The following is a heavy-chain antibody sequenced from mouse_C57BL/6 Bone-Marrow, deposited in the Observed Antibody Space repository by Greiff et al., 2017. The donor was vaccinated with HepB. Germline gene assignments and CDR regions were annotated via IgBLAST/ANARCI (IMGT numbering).Heavy chain of an antibody. D-gene: IGHD2-4*01. J-gene: IGHJ4*01. CDR2: IYPRSGNT. Sequence: VKLMESGAELARPGASVKLSCKASGYTFTSYGISWVKQRTGQGLEWIGEIYPRSGNTYYNEKFKGKATLTADKSSSTAYMELRSLTSEDSAVYFCARRTYDYDHYYAMDYWGQGTSVTVSS. CDR1: GYTFTSYG. CDR3: ARRTYDYDHYYAMDY. V-gene: IGHV1-81*01.